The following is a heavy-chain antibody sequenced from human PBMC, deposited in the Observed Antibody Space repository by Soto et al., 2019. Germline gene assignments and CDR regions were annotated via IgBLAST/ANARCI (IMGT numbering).Heavy chain of an antibody. CDR2: ISDDGSNK. D-gene: IGHD3-10*01. CDR3: ARGLGRGVSPDYYYGMDV. CDR1: GFIFSRYA. V-gene: IGHV3-30-3*01. Sequence: PGESLKISCGASGFIFSRYAMHWVRQAPGKVLKWAAVISDDGSNKYYGDSVKGRFTISRDNSKNTLSLQMNGLRAEDTAVYYCARGLGRGVSPDYYYGMDVWGQGXKVTVYS. J-gene: IGHJ6*02.